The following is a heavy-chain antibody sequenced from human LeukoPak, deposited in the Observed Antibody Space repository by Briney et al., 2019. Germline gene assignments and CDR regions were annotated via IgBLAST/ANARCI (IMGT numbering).Heavy chain of an antibody. CDR1: GFTFSNAW. J-gene: IGHJ1*01. V-gene: IGHV3-15*01. Sequence: GGSLRLSCAASGFTFSNAWMSWVRQAPGKGLEWVGRIKSKTDGGTTDYAAPVKGRFTISRDDSKNTLYLQMNSLKTEDTAVYYCTARYCRSTSCYGEYFQRWGQGTMVTVSS. D-gene: IGHD2-2*01. CDR2: IKSKTDGGTT. CDR3: TARYCRSTSCYGEYFQR.